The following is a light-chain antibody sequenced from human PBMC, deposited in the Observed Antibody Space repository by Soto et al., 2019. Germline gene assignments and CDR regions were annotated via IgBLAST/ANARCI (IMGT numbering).Light chain of an antibody. CDR1: SSDVGNYNF. V-gene: IGLV2-11*01. CDR2: DVA. Sequence: QSALTQPRSVSGSPGQSVTISCTGTSSDVGNYNFVSWYQEHPGKAPKLIIYDVAKRPSGVPDRFSGSKSGNTASLTISGLQAEDEADYYCCSYAGNYPLFGGGTKLTVL. J-gene: IGLJ2*01. CDR3: CSYAGNYPL.